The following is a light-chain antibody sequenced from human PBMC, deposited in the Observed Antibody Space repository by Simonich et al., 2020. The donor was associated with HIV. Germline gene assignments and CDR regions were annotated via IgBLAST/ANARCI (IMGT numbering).Light chain of an antibody. CDR3: QQYNNWPPYT. CDR2: WAS. V-gene: IGKV4-1*01. Sequence: DIVMTQSPDSLAVSLGERATINCKSSQNILYSSNNKNYLAWYQQKPGQPPKLLIYWASTRESGVPDLFSGSGSGTEFTLTISSLQSEDFAVYYCQQYNNWPPYTFGQGTKLEIK. CDR1: QNILYSSNNKNY. J-gene: IGKJ2*01.